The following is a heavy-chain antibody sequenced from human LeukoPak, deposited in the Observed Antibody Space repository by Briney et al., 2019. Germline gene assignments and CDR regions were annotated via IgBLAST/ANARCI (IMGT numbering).Heavy chain of an antibody. CDR1: GGSFSGYY. CDR2: INHSGST. D-gene: IGHD3-3*01. V-gene: IGHV4-34*01. J-gene: IGHJ4*02. CDR3: ARGNYDFWSGYYTWGIFGY. Sequence: SETLSLTCAVYGGSFSGYYWSWIRQPPGKGLEWIGEINHSGSTNYNPSLKSRVTISVDTSKNQFSLKLSSVTAADTAVYYCARGNYDFWSGYYTWGIFGYWGQGTLVTVSS.